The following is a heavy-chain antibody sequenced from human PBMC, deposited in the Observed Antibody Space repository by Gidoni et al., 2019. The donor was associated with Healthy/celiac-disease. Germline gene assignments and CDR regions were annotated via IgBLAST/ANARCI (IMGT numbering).Heavy chain of an antibody. CDR2: IYYSGST. Sequence: GLEWIGSIYYSGSTYYNPSLKSRVTISVDTSKNQFSLKLSSVTAADTAVYYCARLEEWELLLVDYWGQGTLVTVSS. J-gene: IGHJ4*02. CDR3: ARLEEWELLLVDY. D-gene: IGHD1-26*01. V-gene: IGHV4-39*01.